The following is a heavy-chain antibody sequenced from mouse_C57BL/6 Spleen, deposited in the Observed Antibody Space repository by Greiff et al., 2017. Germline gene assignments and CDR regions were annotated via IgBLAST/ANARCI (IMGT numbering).Heavy chain of an antibody. CDR2: ISDGGSYT. J-gene: IGHJ2*01. CDR1: GFTFSSYA. CDR3: ARDGYDYFDY. V-gene: IGHV5-4*01. D-gene: IGHD2-2*01. Sequence: EVQRVESGGGLVKPGGSLKLSCAASGFTFSSYAMSWVRQTPEKRLEWVATISDGGSYTYYPDNVKGRFTISRDNAKNNLYLQMSHLKSEDTAMYYCARDGYDYFDYWGQGTTLTVSS.